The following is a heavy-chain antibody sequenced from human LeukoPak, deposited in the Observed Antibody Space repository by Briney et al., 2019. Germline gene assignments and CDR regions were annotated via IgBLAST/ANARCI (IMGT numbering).Heavy chain of an antibody. V-gene: IGHV3-23*01. D-gene: IGHD6-13*01. J-gene: IGHJ4*02. CDR1: GFTFGSYA. CDR3: AKDSSSRRYFDY. Sequence: GGSLRLSCAASGFTFGSYAMSWVRQAPGKGLEWVSAISGSGGSTYYADSVKGRFTISRDNSKNTLYLQMNSLRAEDTAVYYCAKDSSSRRYFDYWGQGTLVTVSS. CDR2: ISGSGGST.